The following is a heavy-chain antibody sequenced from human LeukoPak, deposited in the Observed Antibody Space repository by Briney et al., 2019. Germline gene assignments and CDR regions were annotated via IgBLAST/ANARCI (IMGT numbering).Heavy chain of an antibody. Sequence: TGRSLRLSCAASGFTFSSHAMHWVRQAPGKGLEWVAVISYDGSNKYYVDSVKGRLTISRDNSKNTLYLQMNSLRAEDTAVYYCARGSSSSTHYFDYWGQGTLVTVSS. CDR1: GFTFSSHA. CDR2: ISYDGSNK. V-gene: IGHV3-30*04. D-gene: IGHD6-6*01. J-gene: IGHJ4*02. CDR3: ARGSSSSTHYFDY.